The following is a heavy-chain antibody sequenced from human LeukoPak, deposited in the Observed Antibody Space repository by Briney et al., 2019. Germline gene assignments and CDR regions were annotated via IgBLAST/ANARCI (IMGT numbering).Heavy chain of an antibody. J-gene: IGHJ3*01. CDR1: GGSISSSDYY. CDR3: ARDYRLEGAFDF. CDR2: IYTSGTTAST. V-gene: IGHV4-61*02. Sequence: PSQTLSLTCTVSGGSISSSDYYWSWIRQPAGKGLEWIGRIYTSGTTASTNSNPSLKSRVTISLDRSKNQVSLILSSVTAADTAVYYCARDYRLEGAFDFWGQGTMVTVSS. D-gene: IGHD1-1*01.